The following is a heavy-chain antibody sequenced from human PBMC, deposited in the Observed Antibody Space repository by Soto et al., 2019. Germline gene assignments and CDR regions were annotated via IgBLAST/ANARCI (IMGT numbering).Heavy chain of an antibody. CDR1: GGSITRDGYY. CDR3: AREEIAQQVVR. D-gene: IGHD3-10*02. J-gene: IGHJ4*02. Sequence: QVQLQESGPGLVMPSQTLSLTCTVSGGSITRDGYYCSWIRQQPGKALEWIGYIYYSGTTYYKPSLKSRVTISLVMSKTQCSLKLRSVSAADTAVYYCAREEIAQQVVRRGQGTLVTVSS. CDR2: IYYSGTT. V-gene: IGHV4-31*03.